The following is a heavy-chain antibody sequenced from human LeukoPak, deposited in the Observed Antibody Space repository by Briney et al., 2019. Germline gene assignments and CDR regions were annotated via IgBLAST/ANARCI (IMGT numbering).Heavy chain of an antibody. D-gene: IGHD1-26*01. CDR2: IYPGDSDT. Sequence: GESLQISCKGSGYSFTSYWIGWVRQMPGEGLGWMGIIYPGDSDTRYSPSFQGQVTISADKSISTAYLQWSSLKASDTAMYYCASGASPYSGSYYGFDYWGQGTLVTVSS. J-gene: IGHJ4*02. V-gene: IGHV5-51*01. CDR1: GYSFTSYW. CDR3: ASGASPYSGSYYGFDY.